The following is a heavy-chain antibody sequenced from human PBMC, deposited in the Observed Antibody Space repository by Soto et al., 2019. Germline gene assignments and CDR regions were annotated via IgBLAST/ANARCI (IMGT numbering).Heavy chain of an antibody. CDR1: GFTFSAYA. CDR2: IGVRAGET. D-gene: IGHD3-16*01. Sequence: EVQLLESGGDLVQPGGSLRLSSATSGFTFSAYAMCWVRQPPGRGLEWVSTIGVRAGETYYADSVYGRFTISRVNSNNTLSLQRTSLRADDTAAYYCVKDTAAWIKVWGYDYWGQGTLVAVSS. V-gene: IGHV3-23*01. CDR3: VKDTAAWIKVWGYDY. J-gene: IGHJ4*02.